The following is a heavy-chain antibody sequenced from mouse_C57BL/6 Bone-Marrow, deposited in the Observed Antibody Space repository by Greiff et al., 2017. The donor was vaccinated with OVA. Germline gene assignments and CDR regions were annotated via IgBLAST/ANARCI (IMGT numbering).Heavy chain of an antibody. D-gene: IGHD3-3*01. J-gene: IGHJ2*01. Sequence: EVHLVESGPGLVKPSQSLSLTCSVTGYSITSGYYWNWIRQFPGNKLEWMGYISYDGSNNYNPSLKNRISITRDTSKNQFFLKLNSVTTEDTATYYCARDVGQDYWGQGTTLTVSA. CDR3: ARDVGQDY. CDR1: GYSITSGYY. V-gene: IGHV3-6*01. CDR2: ISYDGSN.